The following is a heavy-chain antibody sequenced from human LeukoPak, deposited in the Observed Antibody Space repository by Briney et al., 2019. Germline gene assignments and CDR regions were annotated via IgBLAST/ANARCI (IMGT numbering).Heavy chain of an antibody. D-gene: IGHD5-18*01. J-gene: IGHJ4*02. Sequence: ASVKVSCKASGYTFTSYYMHWVRQAPGQGLEWMGIINPSGGSTSYAQKFQGRVTMTRDTSTSTVYMELSSLRSEDTAVYYCARVTRRGYSYGPSFAYWGQGTLVTVSS. V-gene: IGHV1-46*01. CDR2: INPSGGST. CDR3: ARVTRRGYSYGPSFAY. CDR1: GYTFTSYY.